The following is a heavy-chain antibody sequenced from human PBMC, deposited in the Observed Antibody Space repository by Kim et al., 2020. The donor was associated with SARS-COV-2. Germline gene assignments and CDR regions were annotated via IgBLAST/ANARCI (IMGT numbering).Heavy chain of an antibody. J-gene: IGHJ5*02. D-gene: IGHD6-13*01. CDR2: IIPILGIA. CDR3: ARGAAADYNWFDP. V-gene: IGHV1-69*04. Sequence: SVKVSCKASGGTFSSYAISWVRQAPGQGLEWMGRIIPILGIANYAQKFQGRVTITADKSTSTAYMELSSLRSEDTAVYYCARGAAADYNWFDPWGQGTLVTVSS. CDR1: GGTFSSYA.